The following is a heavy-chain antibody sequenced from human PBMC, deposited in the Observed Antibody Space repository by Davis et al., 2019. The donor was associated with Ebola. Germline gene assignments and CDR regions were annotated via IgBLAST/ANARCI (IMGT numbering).Heavy chain of an antibody. CDR1: GFTFSSYW. V-gene: IGHV3-7*03. Sequence: GGSLRLSCAASGFTFSSYWMSWVRQAPGKGLEWVANIKQDGSEKYYVDSVKGRFTISRDNAKNSLYLQMNSLRAEDTAVYYCARDSFVILEWSEYYFDYWGQGTLVTVSS. CDR2: IKQDGSEK. J-gene: IGHJ4*02. CDR3: ARDSFVILEWSEYYFDY. D-gene: IGHD3-3*01.